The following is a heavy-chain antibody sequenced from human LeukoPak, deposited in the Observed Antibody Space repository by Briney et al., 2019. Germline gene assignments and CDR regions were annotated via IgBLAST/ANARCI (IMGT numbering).Heavy chain of an antibody. CDR2: ISGSGGST. Sequence: LPGGSLRLSCAASGFTFSSYAMSWVRQAPGKGLEWVSAISGSGGSTYYADSVKGRFTISRDNSKNTLYLQMNSLRAEDTAVYYCAATGGYFDWFSDYWGQGTLVTVSS. CDR1: GFTFSSYA. J-gene: IGHJ4*02. D-gene: IGHD3-9*01. V-gene: IGHV3-23*01. CDR3: AATGGYFDWFSDY.